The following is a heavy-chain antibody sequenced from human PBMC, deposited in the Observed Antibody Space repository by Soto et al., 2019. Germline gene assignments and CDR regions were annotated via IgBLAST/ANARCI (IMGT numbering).Heavy chain of an antibody. CDR1: GFTFSSYA. Sequence: EVQLLESGGGLVQPGGSLRLSCAASGFTFSSYAMSWVRQAPGKGLEWVSAISGSGGSTYYADSVKGRFTISRDNSKNPLYLQMISLRAEDTAVYYCAKCFVRGWYYFDYWGQGTLVTVSS. J-gene: IGHJ4*02. D-gene: IGHD6-19*01. CDR3: AKCFVRGWYYFDY. CDR2: ISGSGGST. V-gene: IGHV3-23*01.